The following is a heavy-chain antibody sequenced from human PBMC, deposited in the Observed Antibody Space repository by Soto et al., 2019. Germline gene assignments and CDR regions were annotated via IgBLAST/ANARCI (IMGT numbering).Heavy chain of an antibody. CDR3: ARERGGGSYSNWFDP. D-gene: IGHD1-26*01. CDR1: GYTFTSYG. V-gene: IGHV1-18*04. Sequence: QVQLVQSGAEVKKPGASVKVSCKTSGYTFTSYGISWVRQAPGQGLEWLGWISGYSGNTTYVQKLQGSVTMTTDTSTRTVYMELRSLRSDDTAVYYCARERGGGSYSNWFDPWGQGTLVTVSS. CDR2: ISGYSGNT. J-gene: IGHJ5*02.